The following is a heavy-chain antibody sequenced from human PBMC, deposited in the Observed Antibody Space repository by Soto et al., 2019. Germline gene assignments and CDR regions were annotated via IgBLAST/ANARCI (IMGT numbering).Heavy chain of an antibody. CDR3: ARVGAYVLDY. CDR2: INHSGST. D-gene: IGHD5-12*01. J-gene: IGHJ4*02. V-gene: IGHV4-34*01. CDR1: GGSFSGYY. Sequence: QVQLQQWGAGLLKPSETLSLTCAVYGGSFSGYYWSWIRQPPGKGLEWIGEINHSGSTNYNPSLKCRVTISVDTSKNQFSLKLSSVTAADTDVYYCARVGAYVLDYWGQGTLVTVSS.